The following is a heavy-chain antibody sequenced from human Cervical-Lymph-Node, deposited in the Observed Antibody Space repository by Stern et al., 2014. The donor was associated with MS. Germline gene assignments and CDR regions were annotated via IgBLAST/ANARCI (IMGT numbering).Heavy chain of an antibody. CDR2: IGYDGSNP. CDR3: ASAYSSSHYYFDY. V-gene: IGHV3-33*01. Sequence: VQLVESGGGVVQPGRSLRLSCAASGFSFSRYAMHWVRQAPGKGLEWEALIGYDGSNPSYADSVTGRFTISRDNFKNTLYLQMNSLRAEDTAVYYCASAYSSSHYYFDYWGQGTLVTVSS. J-gene: IGHJ4*02. D-gene: IGHD6-13*01. CDR1: GFSFSRYA.